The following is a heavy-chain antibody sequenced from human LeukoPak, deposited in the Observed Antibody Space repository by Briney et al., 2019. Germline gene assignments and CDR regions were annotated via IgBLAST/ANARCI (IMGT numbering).Heavy chain of an antibody. J-gene: IGHJ4*02. CDR2: VSSDGNTK. D-gene: IGHD3-22*01. CDR1: GFTFSSYA. Sequence: GGSLRLSCAASGFTFSSYAMSWVRQAPGKGLEWVAVVSSDGNTKFYGDSVKGRFIISRDNSENTLFLQMNSLRPEDTAAYYCVRETYYHDSSGYEVIGNFDYWGQGTLVAVSS. CDR3: VRETYYHDSSGYEVIGNFDY. V-gene: IGHV3-30-3*01.